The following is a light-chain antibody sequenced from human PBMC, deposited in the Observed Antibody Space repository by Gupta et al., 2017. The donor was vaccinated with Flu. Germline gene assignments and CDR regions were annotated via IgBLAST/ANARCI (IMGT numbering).Light chain of an antibody. CDR3: QQYNSYSGPSA. Sequence: QMTQSPSTLSASVGDRVTITCRASQSISSWLAWYQQKPGKAPKLLIYKASSLESGVPSRFSGSGSGTEFTLTISSLQPDDFATYYCQQYNSYSGPSAFGQGTKVEIK. J-gene: IGKJ1*01. CDR1: QSISSW. CDR2: KAS. V-gene: IGKV1-5*03.